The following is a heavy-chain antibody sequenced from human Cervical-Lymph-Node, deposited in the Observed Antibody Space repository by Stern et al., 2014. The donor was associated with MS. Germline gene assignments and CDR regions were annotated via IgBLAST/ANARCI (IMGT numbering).Heavy chain of an antibody. V-gene: IGHV1-69*01. J-gene: IGHJ4*02. Sequence: QVQLVQSGAEVRKPGSSVKVSCKASGDSFSNHIINWVRQAPGQGLEWMGAIIPLFGAPHYAQKFQGGVTISADESTSTAYLELSSLRSDDTAVYYCASGDVVTSFCHWGQGTLVTVSS. D-gene: IGHD2-21*02. CDR2: IIPLFGAP. CDR3: ASGDVVTSFCH. CDR1: GDSFSNHI.